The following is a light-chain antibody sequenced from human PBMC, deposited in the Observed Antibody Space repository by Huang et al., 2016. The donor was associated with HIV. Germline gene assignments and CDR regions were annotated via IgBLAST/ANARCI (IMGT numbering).Light chain of an antibody. Sequence: EIVLTQSPATLSLSPGERATLSCRASQSVSNYLAWYQQKPGQDPRLLIYDASNRATGIPARFSGSGSGTDFTLTISSLEPEDFAVYYCQQRSNWPPMYTFGQGTKLEIK. CDR2: DAS. CDR1: QSVSNY. V-gene: IGKV3-11*01. J-gene: IGKJ2*01. CDR3: QQRSNWPPMYT.